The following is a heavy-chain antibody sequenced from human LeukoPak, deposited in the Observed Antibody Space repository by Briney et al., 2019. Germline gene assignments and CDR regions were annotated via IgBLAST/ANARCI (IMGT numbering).Heavy chain of an antibody. Sequence: GGSLRLSCAASGFTFSNAWMSWVRQAPGKGLEWVGRIKSKTDGGTTDYAAPVKGRFTISRDDSKNTLYLQMNSLKTEDTAVYHCTTDTPGEAGGFDYWGQGTLVTVSS. CDR2: IKSKTDGGTT. V-gene: IGHV3-15*01. CDR3: TTDTPGEAGGFDY. CDR1: GFTFSNAW. D-gene: IGHD3-10*01. J-gene: IGHJ4*02.